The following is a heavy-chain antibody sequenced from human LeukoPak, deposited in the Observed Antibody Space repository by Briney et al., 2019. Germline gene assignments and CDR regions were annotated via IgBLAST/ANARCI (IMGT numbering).Heavy chain of an antibody. Sequence: GGSLRLSCAASGFTFSHFAMHWVRQAPGKGLEWVAVVSSDGNHKYYADSMKGRFTISRDNSKNTLHLQLSSLRVQDTAVYYCARDPAYSNPDPHLDYWGQGTLVTVSS. J-gene: IGHJ4*02. V-gene: IGHV3-30*03. D-gene: IGHD2/OR15-2a*01. CDR2: VSSDGNHK. CDR1: GFTFSHFA. CDR3: ARDPAYSNPDPHLDY.